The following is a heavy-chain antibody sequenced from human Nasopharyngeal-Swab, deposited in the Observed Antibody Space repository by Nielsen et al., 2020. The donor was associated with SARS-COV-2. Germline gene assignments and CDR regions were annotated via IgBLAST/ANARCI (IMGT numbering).Heavy chain of an antibody. J-gene: IGHJ5*02. D-gene: IGHD6-13*01. CDR1: GGSISSYY. Sequence: SETLSLTCTVSGGSISSYYWSWIRQPPGKGLEWIGYVYYSGSSNYNPSLKRRVTISVDTSKNQFSLKLNSVTAADTAVYYCARDGVVYTSSWYGDNWFDPWGQGTLVTVSS. CDR2: VYYSGSS. V-gene: IGHV4-59*13. CDR3: ARDGVVYTSSWYGDNWFDP.